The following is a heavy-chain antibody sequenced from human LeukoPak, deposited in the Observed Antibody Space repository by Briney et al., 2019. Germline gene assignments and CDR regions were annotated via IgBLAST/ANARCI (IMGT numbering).Heavy chain of an antibody. CDR2: IYCSGST. V-gene: IGHV4-30-4*08. CDR3: ARDHYYGSGILLGAFDI. CDR1: GGSLSSGDYY. D-gene: IGHD3-10*01. J-gene: IGHJ3*02. Sequence: SETLSLTCTVSGGSLSSGDYYWSWIRQPPGKGLEWIGYIYCSGSTYYNPSLKSRVTISVDTSKNQFSLKLSSVTAADTAVYYCARDHYYGSGILLGAFDIWGQGTMVTVSS.